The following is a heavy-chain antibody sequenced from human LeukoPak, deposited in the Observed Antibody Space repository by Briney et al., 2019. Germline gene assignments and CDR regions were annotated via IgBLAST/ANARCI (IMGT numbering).Heavy chain of an antibody. CDR1: GYTFSNYY. Sequence: ASVKVSCKASGYTFSNYYIRWVRQAPGQGLEWMGIVNPSGGSSSHAQKFQGRVTMTRDTSTTTVSMELSSLRSEDTAVYYCASGRYDSSTYWGAFDIWGQGTMVTVSS. V-gene: IGHV1-46*01. J-gene: IGHJ3*02. D-gene: IGHD3-22*01. CDR3: ASGRYDSSTYWGAFDI. CDR2: VNPSGGSS.